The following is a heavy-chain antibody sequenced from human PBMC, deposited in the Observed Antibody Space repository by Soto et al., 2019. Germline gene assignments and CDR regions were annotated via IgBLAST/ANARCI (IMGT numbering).Heavy chain of an antibody. D-gene: IGHD2-8*01. CDR2: INHSRST. Sequence: QVQLQQWGAGLLKPSETLSLTCAVSGGSFSGYYWSWIRQPPGKGLEWIGEINHSRSTKYNPSLKSRVTISGDTSKNQFSLRLSSVTAADTALYYCARGVLRLYAMFDYWGQGTLVTVSS. CDR1: GGSFSGYY. V-gene: IGHV4-34*01. CDR3: ARGVLRLYAMFDY. J-gene: IGHJ4*02.